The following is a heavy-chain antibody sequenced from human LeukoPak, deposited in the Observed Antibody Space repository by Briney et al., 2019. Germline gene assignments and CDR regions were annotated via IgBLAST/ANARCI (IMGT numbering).Heavy chain of an antibody. CDR1: GYSFTNYW. D-gene: IGHD5-24*01. CDR3: ARQGDGYINNYFDP. V-gene: IGHV5-51*01. Sequence: GESLKISCKGSGYSFTNYWIGWVRQMPGKGLEWMGIIYPADSDTRYSPSFQGQVTISVDTSITTAYLRWSGLKASDTAMYYCARQGDGYINNYFDPWGQGTLVTVSS. J-gene: IGHJ5*02. CDR2: IYPADSDT.